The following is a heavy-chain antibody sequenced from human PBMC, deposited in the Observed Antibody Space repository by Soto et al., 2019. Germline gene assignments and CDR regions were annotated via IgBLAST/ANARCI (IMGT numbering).Heavy chain of an antibody. CDR1: GGSFSGYY. CDR2: INHSGST. CDR3: ARRRYCSSTSCYSRVFDY. D-gene: IGHD2-2*02. V-gene: IGHV4-34*01. Sequence: SETLSLTCAVYGGSFSGYYWSWIRQPPGKGLEWIGEINHSGSTNYNPSLKSRVTISVDTSKNQFSLKLSSVTAADTAVYYCARRRYCSSTSCYSRVFDYWGQGTLVTVSS. J-gene: IGHJ4*02.